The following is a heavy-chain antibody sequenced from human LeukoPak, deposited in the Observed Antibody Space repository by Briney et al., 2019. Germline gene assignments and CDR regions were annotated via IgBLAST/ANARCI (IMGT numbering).Heavy chain of an antibody. CDR2: ISPNSGGT. D-gene: IGHD3-10*01. V-gene: IGHV1-2*02. Sequence: VASLTDSSKASVVTFTVSYIHWVPQTPGQGLEWMAWISPNSGGTNYVQKFQGRVTVARDTSISTDYMEISGLTSDDTALYYCAREPSGSGGYDYWGQGTLVTVSS. CDR1: VVTFTVSY. CDR3: AREPSGSGGYDY. J-gene: IGHJ4*02.